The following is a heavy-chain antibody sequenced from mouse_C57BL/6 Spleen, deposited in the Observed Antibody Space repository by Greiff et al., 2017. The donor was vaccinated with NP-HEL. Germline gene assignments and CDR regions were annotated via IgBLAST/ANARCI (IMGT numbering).Heavy chain of an antibody. CDR3: AREGVGMDY. J-gene: IGHJ4*01. CDR1: GYTFTSYW. CDR2: KHPNSGST. Sequence: QVQLQQPGAELVKPGASVKLSCKASGYTFTSYWMHWVKQRQGQGLEWIGMKHPNSGSTNYKEKFKSKATLTVDKSSSTSYMQLSSLTSEDSAVYYCAREGVGMDYWGQGTSVTVSS. V-gene: IGHV1-64*01.